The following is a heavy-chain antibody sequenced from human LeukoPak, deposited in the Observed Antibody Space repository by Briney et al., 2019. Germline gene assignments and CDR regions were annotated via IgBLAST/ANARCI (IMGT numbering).Heavy chain of an antibody. CDR1: GFTFSSYW. V-gene: IGHV3-7*01. D-gene: IGHD5-18*01. CDR2: IKKDGSEK. CDR3: ARHLSGITGYTYGRGIDY. J-gene: IGHJ4*02. Sequence: GGSLRLSCAASGFTFSSYWMSWVRQAPGKGLEWVANIKKDGSEKYYVDSIKGRFTISRDNAKTSLYLQMISLRAEDTAVYYCARHLSGITGYTYGRGIDYWGQGTLVTVSS.